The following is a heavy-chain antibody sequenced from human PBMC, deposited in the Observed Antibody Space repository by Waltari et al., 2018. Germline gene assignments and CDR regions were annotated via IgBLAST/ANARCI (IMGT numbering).Heavy chain of an antibody. CDR3: ARAIGFWSGFPNYYYCYYMDV. Sequence: QVQLQQWGAGLLKPSETLSLTCAVYGGSLSGYYWSWIRQPPGKGLEWIGEINHSGRTNDNPSLKSRVTISVDTSKNQFSLKLSSVTAADTAVYYCARAIGFWSGFPNYYYCYYMDVWDKGTTVTVSS. V-gene: IGHV4-34*01. D-gene: IGHD3-3*01. J-gene: IGHJ6*03. CDR1: GGSLSGYY. CDR2: INHSGRT.